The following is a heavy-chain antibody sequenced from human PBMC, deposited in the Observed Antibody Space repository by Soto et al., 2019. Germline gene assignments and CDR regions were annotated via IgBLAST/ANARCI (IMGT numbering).Heavy chain of an antibody. CDR2: MIPIFGTA. D-gene: IGHD2-21*02. V-gene: IGHV1-69*06. CDR3: ARENEHIVVVTAMDYYYYGMDV. Sequence: GASVKVSCKASGGTFSSYAISWVRQAPGQGLEWMGWMIPIFGTANYAQKFQGRVTIIADKSTSTAYMELSRLRSEDTAVYYCARENEHIVVVTAMDYYYYGMDVWGQGTTVTVSS. CDR1: GGTFSSYA. J-gene: IGHJ6*02.